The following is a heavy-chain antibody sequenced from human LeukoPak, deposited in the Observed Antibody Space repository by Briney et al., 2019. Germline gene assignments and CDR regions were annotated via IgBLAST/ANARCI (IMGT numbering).Heavy chain of an antibody. CDR1: GYTFTSHD. D-gene: IGHD7-27*01. Sequence: GASVKVSCKASGYTFTSHDINWVRQATGQGLEWMGWMGPNSGDTGYAQKFQGRVTMTSDSSISTAYMELSSLRSEDTAIYYCVRTPPNWGFDYWGQGTLVTVSS. CDR3: VRTPPNWGFDY. CDR2: MGPNSGDT. J-gene: IGHJ4*02. V-gene: IGHV1-8*01.